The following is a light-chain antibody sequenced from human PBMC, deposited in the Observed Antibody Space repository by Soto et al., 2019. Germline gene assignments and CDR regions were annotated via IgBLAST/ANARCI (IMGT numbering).Light chain of an antibody. V-gene: IGLV6-57*01. J-gene: IGLJ3*02. Sequence: NFMLTQPHSVSESPGKTVIISCTRSSGSIASKYVQWYQQRPGSSPTTVIYEDNQKPSGVPDRFSGSIDSSSNSASLNISGLETEDEADYFCQSYDATNQVFGGGTKVTVL. CDR2: EDN. CDR3: QSYDATNQV. CDR1: SGSIASKY.